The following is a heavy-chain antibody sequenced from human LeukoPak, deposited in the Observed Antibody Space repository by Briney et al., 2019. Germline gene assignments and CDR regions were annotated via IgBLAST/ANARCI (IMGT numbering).Heavy chain of an antibody. CDR2: IKQDGSEK. Sequence: PGGSLRLFCAASGFTFSSYWMSWVRQAPGKGLEWVANIKQDGSEKYYVDSVKGRFTISRDNAKNSLYLQMNSLRAEDTAVYYCARDSSGYSNGVWFDPWGQGTLVTVSS. CDR3: ARDSSGYSNGVWFDP. D-gene: IGHD3-22*01. V-gene: IGHV3-7*01. CDR1: GFTFSSYW. J-gene: IGHJ5*02.